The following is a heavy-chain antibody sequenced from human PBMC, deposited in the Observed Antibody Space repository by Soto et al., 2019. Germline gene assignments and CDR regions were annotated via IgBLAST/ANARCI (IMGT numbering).Heavy chain of an antibody. V-gene: IGHV1-2*04. J-gene: IGHJ3*02. CDR3: SRGEEGLISDAFDI. Sequence: QVPLVQPGSEVKKPGASVKVSCKASGYTFTGYYMHWVRQAPGQGLEWMGWINPNSGDTNYAQKFQGWVTMTIDTSIITANMELRRLRSNDTAVYYCSRGEEGLISDAFDIWVQGTVVTDSS. CDR2: INPNSGDT. D-gene: IGHD2-8*01. CDR1: GYTFTGYY.